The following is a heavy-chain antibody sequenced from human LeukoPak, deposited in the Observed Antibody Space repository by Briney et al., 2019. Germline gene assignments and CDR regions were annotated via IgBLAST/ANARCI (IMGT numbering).Heavy chain of an antibody. CDR2: ISDTGDT. CDR3: ARGGFPNTGGFYP. D-gene: IGHD2-8*02. V-gene: IGHV4-59*12. J-gene: IGHJ5*02. CDR1: GASFNDYH. Sequence: PSEXLSLTCTVSGASFNDYHWSWPRQPPEGGLEWISFISDTGDTNHNPSLTSRLTMSAETSKKKLSLKLTSVTAADTAVYYCARGGFPNTGGFYPWGQGILVIVSS.